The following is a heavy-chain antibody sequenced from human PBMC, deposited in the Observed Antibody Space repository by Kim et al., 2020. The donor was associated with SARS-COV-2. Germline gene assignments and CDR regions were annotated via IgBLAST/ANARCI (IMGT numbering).Heavy chain of an antibody. Sequence: GGSLRLSCTASGFTFGDYAMSWFRQAPGKGLEWVGFIRSKAYGGTTEYAASVKGRFTISRDDSKSIAYLQMNSLKTEDTAVYYCGGNIVVVPAAIEGYSYYGMDVWGQGTTVTVSS. CDR3: GGNIVVVPAAIEGYSYYGMDV. D-gene: IGHD2-2*02. CDR1: GFTFGDYA. V-gene: IGHV3-49*03. J-gene: IGHJ6*02. CDR2: IRSKAYGGTT.